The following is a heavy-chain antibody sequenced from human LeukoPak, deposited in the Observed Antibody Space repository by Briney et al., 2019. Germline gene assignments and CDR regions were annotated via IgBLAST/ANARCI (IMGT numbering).Heavy chain of an antibody. Sequence: PGGSLRLSCAASGFTLSNAWMSWVRQAPGKGLEWVGRIKSKTDGGTTDYAAPVKGTFTISRDDSKNTLYLQMNSLKTEGTAVYYCTTDIVVVPAAFRAYYYYAMDVWGQGTTVTVSS. J-gene: IGHJ6*02. CDR3: TTDIVVVPAAFRAYYYYAMDV. CDR1: GFTLSNAW. V-gene: IGHV3-15*01. CDR2: IKSKTDGGTT. D-gene: IGHD2-2*01.